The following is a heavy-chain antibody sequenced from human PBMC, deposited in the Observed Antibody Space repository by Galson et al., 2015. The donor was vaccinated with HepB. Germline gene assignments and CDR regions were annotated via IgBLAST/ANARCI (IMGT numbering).Heavy chain of an antibody. CDR1: GFTFNHYY. D-gene: IGHD3-10*01. J-gene: IGHJ4*02. V-gene: IGHV3-11*01. Sequence: SLRLSCAASGFTFNHYYMNWIRQAPGKGLEWVSYITSDGTTMYYADSVKGRFTISRDNAKNSLYLEMNSLRAEDTAVYYCARDSFGEGPECDYWGQGTLVTVSS. CDR2: ITSDGTTM. CDR3: ARDSFGEGPECDY.